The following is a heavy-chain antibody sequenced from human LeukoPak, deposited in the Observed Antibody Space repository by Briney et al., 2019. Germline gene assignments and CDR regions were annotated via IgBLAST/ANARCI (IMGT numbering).Heavy chain of an antibody. CDR2: IDTNSGVR. V-gene: IGHV1-2*02. CDR3: ARGGCSGGSCYSSWFDP. Sequence: GALVRASCKPAGYTFYDYYIHWVRRSPGQRLECRGGIDTNSGVRNYAQKFQGRVTMTRDTSTSTAYMDLSSLTFDDTAVYYCARGGCSGGSCYSSWFDPWGQGTLVTVSS. CDR1: GYTFYDYY. D-gene: IGHD2-15*01. J-gene: IGHJ5*02.